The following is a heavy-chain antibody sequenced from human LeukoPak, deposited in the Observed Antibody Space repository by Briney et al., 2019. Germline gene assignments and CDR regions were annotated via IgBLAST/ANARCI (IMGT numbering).Heavy chain of an antibody. CDR2: IYTIGST. CDR1: GGSISSYY. D-gene: IGHD3-16*02. Sequence: KPSETLSLTCTVSGGSISSYYWSWIRQPAGKGLEWLGRIYTIGSTNYNPSLKSRVTMSVDTSRNRFSLKLNSVTAADTAVYYCARERPSLSPSQNWFDPWGQGTLVTVSS. CDR3: ARERPSLSPSQNWFDP. J-gene: IGHJ5*02. V-gene: IGHV4-4*07.